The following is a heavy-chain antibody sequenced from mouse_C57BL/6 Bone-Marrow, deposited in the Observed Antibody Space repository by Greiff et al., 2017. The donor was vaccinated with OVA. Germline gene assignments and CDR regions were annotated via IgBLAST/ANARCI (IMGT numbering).Heavy chain of an antibody. J-gene: IGHJ3*01. Sequence: QVQLQQPGAELVKPGASVKLSCKASGYTFTSYWMQWVKQRPGQGLEWIVDIDPSDSYTNYNQKFKGKATLTVVTSSSTAYMQLNSLTSEDSAVYYCASAVFAYWGQGTLVTVSA. CDR3: ASAVFAY. CDR2: IDPSDSYT. V-gene: IGHV1-50*01. CDR1: GYTFTSYW.